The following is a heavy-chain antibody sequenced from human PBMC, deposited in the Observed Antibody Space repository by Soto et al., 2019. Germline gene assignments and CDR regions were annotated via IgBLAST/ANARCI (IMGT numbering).Heavy chain of an antibody. CDR3: ARDPWAADY. J-gene: IGHJ4*02. CDR2: IYSGGST. CDR1: GFTVSTKY. D-gene: IGHD1-26*01. V-gene: IGHV3-66*01. Sequence: EVQLVESGGGLVQPGGSLRLSCAASGFTVSTKYMSWVRQAPGKGLEWVSVIYSGGSTFYADSVRGRFTISRDNSKNRVNLQMNSLRAEDPAVYYCARDPWAADYWGQGTLVTVSS.